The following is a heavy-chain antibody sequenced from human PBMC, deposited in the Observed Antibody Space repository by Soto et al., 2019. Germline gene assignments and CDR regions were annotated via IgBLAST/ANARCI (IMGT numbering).Heavy chain of an antibody. CDR3: ASGGEGHAAFFGYFDY. J-gene: IGHJ4*02. CDR1: GFTFSGLG. D-gene: IGHD2-15*01. Sequence: QVQLVESGGGVVQPGRSLRLSCAASGFTFSGLGMHWVRQAPGKGLEWVAVIRYDGSNIYYADAVKGRFTISRDTSKDSLDPQRNCGSADDTAVYYSASGGEGHAAFFGYFDYWGQGTLVTVSS. V-gene: IGHV3-33*01. CDR2: IRYDGSNI.